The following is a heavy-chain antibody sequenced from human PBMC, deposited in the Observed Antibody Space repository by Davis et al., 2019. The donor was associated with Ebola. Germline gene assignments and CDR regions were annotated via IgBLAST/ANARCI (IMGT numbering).Heavy chain of an antibody. CDR2: IKQDGSEK. CDR1: GFIFSSFW. V-gene: IGHV3-7*01. D-gene: IGHD5-24*01. CDR3: AREGLLVEMSTPLWYFDY. J-gene: IGHJ4*02. Sequence: GESLKISCATSGFIFSSFWMSWVRQAPGKGLEWVANIKQDGSEKYFVDSVKGRFTISRDNAKNSLYVQMNSLRAEDTAVYYCAREGLLVEMSTPLWYFDYWGQGTLVTVSS.